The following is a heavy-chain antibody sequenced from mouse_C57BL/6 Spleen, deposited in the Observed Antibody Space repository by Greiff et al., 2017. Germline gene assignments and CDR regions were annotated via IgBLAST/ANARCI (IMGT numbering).Heavy chain of an antibody. CDR1: GYSITSGYY. Sequence: EVKLMESGPGLVKPSQSLSLTCSVTGYSITSGYYWNWIRQFPGNKLEWMGYISYDGSNNYNPSLKNRISITRDTSKNQFFLKLNSVTTEDTATYYCARREPYDGDLWFAYWGQGTLVTVSA. J-gene: IGHJ3*01. CDR3: ARREPYDGDLWFAY. D-gene: IGHD2-3*01. V-gene: IGHV3-6*01. CDR2: ISYDGSN.